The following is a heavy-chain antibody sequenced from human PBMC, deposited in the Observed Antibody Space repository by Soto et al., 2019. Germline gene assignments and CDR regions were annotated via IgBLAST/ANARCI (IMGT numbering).Heavy chain of an antibody. J-gene: IGHJ4*02. CDR3: ARERQYSSSWYYFDY. CDR1: GFTFSSYA. D-gene: IGHD6-13*01. CDR2: ISYDGSNK. V-gene: IGHV3-30-3*01. Sequence: QVQLVESGGGVVQPGRSLRLSCAASGFTFSSYAMHWVRQAPGKGLEWVAVISYDGSNKYYADSVKGRFTISRDNSKNTLYLQMNSLRAEDTAVYYCARERQYSSSWYYFDYGGQGTLVTVSS.